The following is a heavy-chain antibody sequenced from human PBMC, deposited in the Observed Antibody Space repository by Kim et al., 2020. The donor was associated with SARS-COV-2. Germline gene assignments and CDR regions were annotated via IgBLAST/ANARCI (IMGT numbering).Heavy chain of an antibody. J-gene: IGHJ4*03. CDR3: APKFMKRYSSYDY. D-gene: IGHD6-13*01. CDR2: IYSGGST. V-gene: IGHV3-53*01. CDR1: GFTVSSNY. Sequence: GGSLRLSCAASGFTVSSNYMSWVRQAPGKGLEWVSVIYSGGSTYYADSVKGRFTISRDKSKNTPYLQMNSLRAEDTAVYYCAPKFMKRYSSYDYLGQGTL.